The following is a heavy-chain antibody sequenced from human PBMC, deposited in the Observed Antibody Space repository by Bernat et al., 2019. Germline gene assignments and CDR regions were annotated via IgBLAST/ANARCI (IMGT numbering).Heavy chain of an antibody. CDR2: ISYDESDI. CDR3: AKDGGLLRAFDI. V-gene: IGHV3-30*10. D-gene: IGHD3-10*01. CDR1: GFTFSSSA. J-gene: IGHJ3*02. Sequence: QVQLVESGGGVVQPGRSLRLSCAASGFTFSSSAMHWVRQAPGKGLEWVAVISYDESDIYYTDSVKGRFTISRDNSKNTLYLQMNSLRAEDTAVYYCAKDGGLLRAFDIWGQGTMVTVSS.